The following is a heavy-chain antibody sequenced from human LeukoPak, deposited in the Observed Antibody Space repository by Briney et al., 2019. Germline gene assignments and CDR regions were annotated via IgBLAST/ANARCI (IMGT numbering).Heavy chain of an antibody. CDR2: INPSGGST. CDR3: ARDPLSVAGTNYFDY. D-gene: IGHD6-19*01. Sequence: ASVKVSCKASGYTFTSYYMHWVRQAPGQGLEWMGIINPSGGSTSYAQKFQGRVTMTRDTSTSTVYMELSSLRSEDTAVYYCARDPLSVAGTNYFDYWGQGTQVTVSS. CDR1: GYTFTSYY. V-gene: IGHV1-46*01. J-gene: IGHJ4*02.